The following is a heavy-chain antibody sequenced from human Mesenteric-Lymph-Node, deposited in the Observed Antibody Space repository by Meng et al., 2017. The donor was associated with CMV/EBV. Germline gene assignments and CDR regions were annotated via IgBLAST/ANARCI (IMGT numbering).Heavy chain of an antibody. Sequence: GESLKISCAASGFTFSDYYMSWVRQAPGKGLEWVSGVSWNGSRTHYADSVKGRFTISRDNAKDSLYLQLNSLRAEDTAVYYCVRGYSTNWNQPAYFDYWGQGALVTVSS. CDR1: GFTFSDYY. J-gene: IGHJ4*02. V-gene: IGHV3-19*01. D-gene: IGHD1-1*01. CDR3: VRGYSTNWNQPAYFDY. CDR2: VSWNGSRT.